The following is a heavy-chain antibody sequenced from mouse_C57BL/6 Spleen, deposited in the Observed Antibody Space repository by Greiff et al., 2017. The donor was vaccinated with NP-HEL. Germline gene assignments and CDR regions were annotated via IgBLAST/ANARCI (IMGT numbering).Heavy chain of an antibody. CDR1: GYSITSGYY. Sequence: VQLKESGPGLVKPSQSLSLTCSVTGYSITSGYYWNWIRQFPGNKLEWMGYISYDGSNNYNPSLKNRISITRDTSKNQFFLKLNSVTTEDTATYYCARDGDDGYLYAMDYWGQGTSVTVSS. D-gene: IGHD2-3*01. V-gene: IGHV3-6*01. J-gene: IGHJ4*01. CDR3: ARDGDDGYLYAMDY. CDR2: ISYDGSN.